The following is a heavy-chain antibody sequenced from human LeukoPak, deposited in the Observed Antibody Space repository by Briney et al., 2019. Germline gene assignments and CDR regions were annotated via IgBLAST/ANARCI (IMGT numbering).Heavy chain of an antibody. CDR2: IIPILGIA. CDR1: GGTFSSYA. J-gene: IGHJ4*02. D-gene: IGHD3-22*01. CDR3: AGDDDRAGEIDY. V-gene: IGHV1-69*04. Sequence: SSVKVSCKASGGTFSSYAISWVRQAPGQGLEWMGRIIPILGIANYAQKFQGRVTITADKSTSTAYMELSSLRSEDTAMYYCAGDDDRAGEIDYWGQETLVTVSS.